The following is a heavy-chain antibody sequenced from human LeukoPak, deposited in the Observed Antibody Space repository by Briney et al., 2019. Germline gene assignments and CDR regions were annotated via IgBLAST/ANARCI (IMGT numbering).Heavy chain of an antibody. Sequence: ASVKVSCKASGYTFTGYYMHWVRQAPGQGLEWMGWINPNSGGTNYAQKFQGRVTMTRDTSISTAYMELSRLRSDDTAVYYCAINGCYRGVCAFDVWGQGTMVTVSS. CDR3: AINGCYRGVCAFDV. CDR1: GYTFTGYY. J-gene: IGHJ3*01. V-gene: IGHV1-2*02. D-gene: IGHD2-21*01. CDR2: INPNSGGT.